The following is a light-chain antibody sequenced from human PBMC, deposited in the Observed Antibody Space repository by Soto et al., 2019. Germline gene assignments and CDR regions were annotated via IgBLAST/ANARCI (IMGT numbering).Light chain of an antibody. CDR1: QSVSIN. J-gene: IGKJ3*01. CDR2: GAS. Sequence: ILMTQSPATLSVSPGERATLSCRASQSVSINLAWYQQKPGQAPRLLIYGASTRATGIPARFSGSGSGTDFTLTISRLEPEDFAVYYCQQYGSSPLTFGPGTKVDIK. CDR3: QQYGSSPLT. V-gene: IGKV3-15*01.